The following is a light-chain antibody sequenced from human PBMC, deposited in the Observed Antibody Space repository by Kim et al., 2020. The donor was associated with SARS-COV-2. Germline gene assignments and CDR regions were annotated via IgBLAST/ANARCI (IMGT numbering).Light chain of an antibody. CDR1: QGISNY. J-gene: IGKJ1*01. CDR3: QQCKGAPWT. V-gene: IGKV1-27*01. Sequence: ASVGDRVTIPCRASQGISNYLAWYQQKPGKVPKLLIYAASALKSGVPSRFSGSGSGTDFTLTITSLQPEDVAAYYCQQCKGAPWTFGQGTKVDIK. CDR2: AAS.